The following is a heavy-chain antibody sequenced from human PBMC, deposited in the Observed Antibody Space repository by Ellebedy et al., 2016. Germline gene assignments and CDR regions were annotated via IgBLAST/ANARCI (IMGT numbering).Heavy chain of an antibody. Sequence: GGSLRLXXAASGFTFSGSAMHWVRQAPGKGLEWMGGFDPEDGETIYAQKFQGRVTMTEDTSTDTAYMELSRLRSDDTAVYYCARGGFPAANHWYFDLWGRGTLVTVSS. J-gene: IGHJ2*01. D-gene: IGHD2-2*01. CDR1: GFTFSGSA. CDR2: FDPEDGET. V-gene: IGHV1-24*01. CDR3: ARGGFPAANHWYFDL.